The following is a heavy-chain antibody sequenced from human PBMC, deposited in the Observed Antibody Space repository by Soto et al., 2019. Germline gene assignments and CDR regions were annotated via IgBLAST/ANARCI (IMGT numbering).Heavy chain of an antibody. J-gene: IGHJ3*02. CDR3: ARESPSRGDAFDI. D-gene: IGHD3-10*01. CDR2: ISYSGNT. CDR1: GASINSGIYY. Sequence: QVQLQESGPGLVKPSQTLSLTCTVSGASINSGIYYWTWIRQHPGKGLEWIGYISYSGNTYYTSSLKSRVIISADTSKNLFSLKLTSVTAADTAMYYCARESPSRGDAFDIWGQGTKVTVSS. V-gene: IGHV4-31*03.